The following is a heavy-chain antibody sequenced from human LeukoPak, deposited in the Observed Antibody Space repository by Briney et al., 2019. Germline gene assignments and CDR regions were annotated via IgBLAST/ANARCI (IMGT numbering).Heavy chain of an antibody. D-gene: IGHD6-13*01. J-gene: IGHJ3*02. CDR1: GFTFSSYT. Sequence: GGSLRLSCAASGFTFSSYTINWVRQAPGKGLEWVSSISGSSYYIYYADSVRGRFTISRDNSQNTLYLQMNSLRAEDTAVYFCAKDRVHQLVRFNAFDIWGPGTMVTVSS. CDR3: AKDRVHQLVRFNAFDI. V-gene: IGHV3-21*04. CDR2: ISGSSYYI.